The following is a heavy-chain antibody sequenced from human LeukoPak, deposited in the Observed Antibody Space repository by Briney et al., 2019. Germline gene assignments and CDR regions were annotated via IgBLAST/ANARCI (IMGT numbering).Heavy chain of an antibody. V-gene: IGHV4-59*08. D-gene: IGHD3-22*01. CDR3: ARHYYDRSDSYSFDY. J-gene: IGHJ4*02. CDR1: GASITDYY. CDR2: IYYTGSP. Sequence: SETLSLTCTVSGASITDYYWSWIRQPPAKGLEWIGYIYYTGSPNYNPSLKSRVTISEDTSVNQFSLKLSSVTAADTAVYYCARHYYDRSDSYSFDYWGQGTLVTVSS.